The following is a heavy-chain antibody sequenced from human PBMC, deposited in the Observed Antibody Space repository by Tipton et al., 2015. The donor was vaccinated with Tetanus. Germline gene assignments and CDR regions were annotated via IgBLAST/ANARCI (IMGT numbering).Heavy chain of an antibody. Sequence: TLSLTCAVYGGSFSNYFWRWIRQPPGKGLEWIGEISPSENTNYNPSLKSRFTISADTSRNPFSLTLSSVTDPDTAVYYCARGSDIVVVPGVTRADWFDPWGKGTLVIVSS. CDR1: GGSFSNYF. V-gene: IGHV4-34*01. CDR2: ISPSENT. CDR3: ARGSDIVVVPGVTRADWFDP. D-gene: IGHD2-2*01. J-gene: IGHJ5*02.